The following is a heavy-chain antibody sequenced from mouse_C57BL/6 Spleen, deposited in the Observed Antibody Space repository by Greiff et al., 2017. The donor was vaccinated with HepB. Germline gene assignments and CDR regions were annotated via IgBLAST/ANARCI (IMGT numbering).Heavy chain of an antibody. V-gene: IGHV1-55*01. CDR1: GYTFTSYW. CDR2: IYPGSGST. D-gene: IGHD3-2*02. Sequence: VQLQQSGAELVKPGASVKMSCKASGYTFTSYWITWVKQRPGQGLEWIGDIYPGSGSTNYNEKFKSKATLTVDTSSSTAYMQLSSLTSEDSAVYYCARGKAQTAQACAYWGQGTLVAVSA. J-gene: IGHJ3*01. CDR3: ARGKAQTAQACAY.